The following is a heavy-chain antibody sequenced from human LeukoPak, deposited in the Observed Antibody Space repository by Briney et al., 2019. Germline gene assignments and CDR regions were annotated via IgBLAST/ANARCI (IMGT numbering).Heavy chain of an antibody. CDR1: GFTISSDW. CDR3: VTSYCSGGSCYSASGY. CDR2: INSDGSST. D-gene: IGHD2-15*01. Sequence: GGSLRLSCAASGFTISSDWMHWVRQAPGKGLVWVSRINSDGSSTSYADSVKGRFTISRDNAKNTLYLQMNSLRAEDSAVYYCVTSYCSGGSCYSASGYWGQGTLVTVSS. V-gene: IGHV3-74*01. J-gene: IGHJ4*02.